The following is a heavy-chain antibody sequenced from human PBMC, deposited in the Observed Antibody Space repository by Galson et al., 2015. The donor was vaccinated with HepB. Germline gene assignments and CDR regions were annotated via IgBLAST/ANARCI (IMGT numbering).Heavy chain of an antibody. J-gene: IGHJ4*02. D-gene: IGHD6-13*01. V-gene: IGHV3-74*01. CDR3: ARTRGAADGIMDN. Sequence: SLRLSCAASGFTFSSYGMHWVRQVPGQGLVWVSRINSDGSYITYADSVKGRFTISRDNAKNTLYLQMTSPRDEDTAQYYCARTRGAADGIMDNWGQGSLVTVSS. CDR2: INSDGSYI. CDR1: GFTFSSYG.